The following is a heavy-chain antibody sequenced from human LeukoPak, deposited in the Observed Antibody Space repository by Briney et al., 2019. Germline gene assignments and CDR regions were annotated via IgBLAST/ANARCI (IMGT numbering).Heavy chain of an antibody. J-gene: IGHJ4*02. CDR1: GGTFSSYA. CDR2: IIPIFGTA. D-gene: IGHD1-26*01. V-gene: IGHV1-69*05. CDR3: AREGGLVGGGGYYSDY. Sequence: GASVKVSCKASGGTFSSYAISWVRQAPGQGLEWMGGIIPIFGTANYAQKFQGRVTITTDESTSTAYMELSSLRSEDTAVYYCAREGGLVGGGGYYSDYWGQGTLVTVSS.